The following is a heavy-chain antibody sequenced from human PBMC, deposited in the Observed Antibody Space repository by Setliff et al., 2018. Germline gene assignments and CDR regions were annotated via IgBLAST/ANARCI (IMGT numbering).Heavy chain of an antibody. CDR3: TRRHDFNNF. CDR1: GFTFSDAW. V-gene: IGHV3-15*01. CDR2: IKSKADGGTA. D-gene: IGHD2-21*02. J-gene: IGHJ4*02. Sequence: GGSLRLSCAASGFTFSDAWMNWVRQAPGKGLEWVGRIKSKADGGTADFAAPVKGRFTISRDDSKNTMSLQMNSLKTEDTAVYFCTRRHDFNNFWGQGTLVTV.